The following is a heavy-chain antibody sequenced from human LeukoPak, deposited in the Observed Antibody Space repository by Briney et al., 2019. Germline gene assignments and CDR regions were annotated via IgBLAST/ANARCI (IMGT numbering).Heavy chain of an antibody. J-gene: IGHJ4*02. Sequence: GGSLRLSCAASGFTFSSYVMSWVRRAPGKGLEWVSSISDSGGDTYYADSVKGRFTIPRDNSKSTLYLQMNSLRAEDTAVYYCARDPGSGYEEHFDYWGQGTLVTVSS. D-gene: IGHD5-12*01. CDR1: GFTFSSYV. V-gene: IGHV3-23*01. CDR2: ISDSGGDT. CDR3: ARDPGSGYEEHFDY.